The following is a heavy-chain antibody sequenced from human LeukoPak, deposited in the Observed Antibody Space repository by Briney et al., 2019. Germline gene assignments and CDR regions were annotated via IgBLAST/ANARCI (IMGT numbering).Heavy chain of an antibody. J-gene: IGHJ5*02. CDR2: ISSDSSYI. CDR1: GFTFSSYA. Sequence: GRCLRLSCAASGFTFSSYAMNWVRRAPGKGLVWVSSISSDSSYINYADSVKGRFTISRDNAKNSLYLQMNSLRAEDTAVYYCARVSYWFDPWGQGTLVTVSS. CDR3: ARVSYWFDP. V-gene: IGHV3-21*01.